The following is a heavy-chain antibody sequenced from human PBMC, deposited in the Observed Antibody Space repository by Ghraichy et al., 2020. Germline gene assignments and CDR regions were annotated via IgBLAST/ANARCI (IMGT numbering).Heavy chain of an antibody. CDR1: GGTFSSYA. D-gene: IGHD6-6*01. J-gene: IGHJ4*02. CDR2: IIPIFGTA. Sequence: SVKVSCKASGGTFSSYAISWVRQAPGQGLEWMGGIIPIFGTANYAQKFQGRVTITADESTSTAYMELSSLRSEDTAVYYCARPGIAARPTTAYPGFDYWGQGTLVTVSS. CDR3: ARPGIAARPTTAYPGFDY. V-gene: IGHV1-69*13.